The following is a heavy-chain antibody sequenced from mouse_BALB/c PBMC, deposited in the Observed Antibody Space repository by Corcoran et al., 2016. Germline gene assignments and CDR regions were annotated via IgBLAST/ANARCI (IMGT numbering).Heavy chain of an antibody. D-gene: IGHD1-1*01. V-gene: IGHV1-18*01. Sequence: EVLLQQSGPELVKPGASVKIPCKASGYTFTDYNLDWVKQSHGKSLEWIGDINPNNGGTIFNQKFKGKATLTVDKSSSTAYMELRSLTSEDTAFYYCARRDYFGSSPFDYWGQGTTLTVSS. CDR2: INPNNGGT. J-gene: IGHJ2*01. CDR3: ARRDYFGSSPFDY. CDR1: GYTFTDYN.